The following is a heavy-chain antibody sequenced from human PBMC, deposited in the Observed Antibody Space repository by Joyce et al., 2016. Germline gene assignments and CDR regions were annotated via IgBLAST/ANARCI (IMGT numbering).Heavy chain of an antibody. V-gene: IGHV3-7*01. CDR3: AREARMQLTYYYFGLDV. J-gene: IGHJ6*02. Sequence: EVQLVESGGRLVQPGGSLRLSCAASGFMFSSYWMIWVRQAPGKGVERAANINQDGSEKNDVDSVKGRFTISRDNAKKSLYLQMNSVRAEDTAVYYCAREARMQLTYYYFGLDVWGQGTTVVVSS. CDR1: GFMFSSYW. CDR2: INQDGSEK. D-gene: IGHD5-18*01.